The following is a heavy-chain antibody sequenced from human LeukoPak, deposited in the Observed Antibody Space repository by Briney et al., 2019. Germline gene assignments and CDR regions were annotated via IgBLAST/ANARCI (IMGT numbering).Heavy chain of an antibody. CDR1: GGTFSSYA. CDR3: AGHDYGEI. Sequence: GASVTISCKASGGTFSSYAISWVRQAPGQGLEWMGGIIPIFGTANYAQKFQGRVTITADESTSTAYMELSSLRSEDTAVYYCAGHDYGEIWGQGTLVTVSS. J-gene: IGHJ4*02. V-gene: IGHV1-69*13. D-gene: IGHD4-17*01. CDR2: IIPIFGTA.